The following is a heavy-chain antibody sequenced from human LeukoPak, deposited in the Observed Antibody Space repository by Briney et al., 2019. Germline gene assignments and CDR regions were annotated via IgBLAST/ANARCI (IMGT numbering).Heavy chain of an antibody. CDR2: ISSTSSTI. J-gene: IGHJ1*01. Sequence: GGSLRLSCAASGFTFSSYSINWVRQAPGKGLEWVSYISSTSSTIHYADSVKGRFTISRDNAKNSLYLQMNSLRAEDTALYYCAKDMYGGNSGYFQHWGQGTLVTVSS. V-gene: IGHV3-48*04. CDR3: AKDMYGGNSGYFQH. CDR1: GFTFSSYS. D-gene: IGHD4-23*01.